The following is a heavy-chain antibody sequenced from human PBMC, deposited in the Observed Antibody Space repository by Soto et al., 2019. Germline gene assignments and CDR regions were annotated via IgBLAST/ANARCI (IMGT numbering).Heavy chain of an antibody. CDR3: ARGAAARWRH. J-gene: IGHJ1*01. CDR2: INHSGST. V-gene: IGHV4-34*01. CDR1: GGSFSGYY. Sequence: SETLSLTCAVYGGSFSGYYWSWIRQPPGKGLEWIGEINHSGSTNYNPSLKSRVTISVDTSKNQFSLKLSSVTAADTAVYYCARGAAARWRHWGQGTLVTVSS. D-gene: IGHD6-13*01.